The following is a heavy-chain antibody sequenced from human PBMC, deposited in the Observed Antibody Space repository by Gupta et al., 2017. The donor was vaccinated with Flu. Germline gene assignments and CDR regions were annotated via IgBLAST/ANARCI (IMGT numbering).Heavy chain of an antibody. CDR2: IRSSGSTK. D-gene: IGHD3-22*01. Sequence: EVQLVESGGGLVQPGGSLTLSCVASGFTFSSFQMHWVRQAPGKGLEWVSYIRSSGSTKYYADSVQGRFTISRDNAKNSLYLRMNSLRAEDTAVYYCARELSMRGTHADYWGQGTLVTVSS. CDR3: ARELSMRGTHADY. V-gene: IGHV3-48*03. J-gene: IGHJ4*02. CDR1: GFTFSSFQ.